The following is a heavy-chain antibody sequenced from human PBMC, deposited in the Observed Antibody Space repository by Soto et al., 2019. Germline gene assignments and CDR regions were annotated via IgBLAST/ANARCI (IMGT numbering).Heavy chain of an antibody. CDR2: INQGGSEN. Sequence: EVQLVESGGGLVQPGGSLRLSCGVSGFTISTYWMSWVRRTPGKGLEWVGNINQGGSENFYAGSVRGRFSISRDNARNTVYLQMKSLRAADTAVYFCARDRGNGYYGQDTWGMDDWGQGTTVTVSS. CDR3: ARDRGNGYYGQDTWGMDD. D-gene: IGHD3-22*01. V-gene: IGHV3-7*05. J-gene: IGHJ6*02. CDR1: GFTISTYW.